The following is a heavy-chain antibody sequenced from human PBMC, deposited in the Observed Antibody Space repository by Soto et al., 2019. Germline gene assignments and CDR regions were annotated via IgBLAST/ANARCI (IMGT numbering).Heavy chain of an antibody. Sequence: QVQLVESGGGVLQPGKSLRLSCAASGFNFNTYGFHWVRQAPGKGLEWVSVIWSDGNNRYYADSVKGRFTISRDISKNTVYLQMNTLRVGDTAAYFCARIKLGTIMDLDYWGHGTLVTVSS. CDR1: GFNFNTYG. CDR2: IWSDGNNR. J-gene: IGHJ4*01. D-gene: IGHD1-1*01. V-gene: IGHV3-33*01. CDR3: ARIKLGTIMDLDY.